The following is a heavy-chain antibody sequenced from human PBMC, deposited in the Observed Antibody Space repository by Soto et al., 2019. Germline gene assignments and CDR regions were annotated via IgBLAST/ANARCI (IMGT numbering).Heavy chain of an antibody. D-gene: IGHD1-26*01. CDR1: GGSFSGYY. CDR3: ARGRVEHWFDP. CDR2: INHSGST. V-gene: IGHV4-34*01. J-gene: IGHJ5*02. Sequence: SETLSLTCAVYGGSFSGYYWSWVRQPPGKGLEWIGEINHSGSTNYNPSLKSRVTISVDTSKNQFSLKLSSVTAADTAVYYCARGRVEHWFDPWGQGTLVTVSS.